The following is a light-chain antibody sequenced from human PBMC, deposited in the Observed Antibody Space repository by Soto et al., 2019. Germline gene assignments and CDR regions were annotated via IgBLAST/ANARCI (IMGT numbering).Light chain of an antibody. CDR3: QQYNIWPQT. Sequence: VMTHSPATLSVSPGERATLSCRASQNLRSSLAWYQQKPGQAPRLLIYGASTRATGIPARFSGSGSGTEFTLTISSLQSEDFAVYFCQQYNIWPQTFGQGTKVDIK. J-gene: IGKJ1*01. CDR1: QNLRSS. CDR2: GAS. V-gene: IGKV3-15*01.